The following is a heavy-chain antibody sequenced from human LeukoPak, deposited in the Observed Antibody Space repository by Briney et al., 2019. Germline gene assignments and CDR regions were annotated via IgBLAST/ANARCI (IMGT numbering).Heavy chain of an antibody. J-gene: IGHJ6*02. CDR1: GFTFSSYA. CDR2: ISYDGSNK. Sequence: GGSLRLSCAASGFTFSSYAMHWVRQAPGKGLEWVAVISYDGSNKYYADSVKGRFTISRDNSKNTLYLQMNSLRAEDTAVYYCARGRFVRQWLVPFGQDVWGQGTTVTVSS. V-gene: IGHV3-30-3*01. D-gene: IGHD6-19*01. CDR3: ARGRFVRQWLVPFGQDV.